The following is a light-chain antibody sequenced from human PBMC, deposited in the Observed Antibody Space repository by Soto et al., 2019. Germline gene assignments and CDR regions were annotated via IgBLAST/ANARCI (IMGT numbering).Light chain of an antibody. Sequence: QSALTQPASVSGSPGQSITISCTGTSSDVGGYNYVSWYQQHPGKAPKLMIYEVSNRPSGVSNRFSGSKSSNTASLTISGLQAEDEAEYFCSSYTSSSPFVFGPGTKVTV. CDR2: EVS. J-gene: IGLJ1*01. V-gene: IGLV2-14*01. CDR1: SSDVGGYNY. CDR3: SSYTSSSPFV.